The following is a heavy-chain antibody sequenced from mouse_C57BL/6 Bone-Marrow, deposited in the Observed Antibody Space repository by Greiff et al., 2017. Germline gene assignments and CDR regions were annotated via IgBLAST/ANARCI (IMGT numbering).Heavy chain of an antibody. CDR2: IYPGSGST. CDR1: GYTFTSYW. CDR3: AREEGLRPGAMDY. Sequence: VQLQQPGAELVKPGASVKMSCKASGYTFTSYWITWVKQRPGQGLEWIGDIYPGSGSTNYNEKFKSKATLTVDTSSSTAYMQLSSVTSEDSAVYYCAREEGLRPGAMDYWGQGTSVTVSS. V-gene: IGHV1-55*01. J-gene: IGHJ4*01. D-gene: IGHD3-2*02.